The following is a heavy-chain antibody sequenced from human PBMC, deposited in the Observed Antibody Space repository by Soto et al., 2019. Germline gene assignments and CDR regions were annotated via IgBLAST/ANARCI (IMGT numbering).Heavy chain of an antibody. V-gene: IGHV3-66*04. CDR2: IHAGGRT. CDR3: ARHGLTYPVDY. CDR1: GLSVSNNY. D-gene: IGHD2-21*02. Sequence: EVQLVESGGGLVQPGGSLRLSCTVSGLSVSNNYLSWVRQVPGKGLQWVSVIHAGGRTYYADSVKGRFTISRDHSKNTLDLQLTSLRAEDTAVYYCARHGLTYPVDYWGQGTLVTVSS. J-gene: IGHJ4*01.